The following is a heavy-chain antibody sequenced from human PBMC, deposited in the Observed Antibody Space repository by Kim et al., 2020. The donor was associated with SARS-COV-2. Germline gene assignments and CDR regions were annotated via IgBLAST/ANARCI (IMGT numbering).Heavy chain of an antibody. D-gene: IGHD5-12*01. Sequence: VKSGFTIPRDNSKNTLYMQMNSLRAEDTAVYYCAREMGYSGYRDAFDIWGQGTMVTVSS. J-gene: IGHJ3*02. V-gene: IGHV3-30*01. CDR3: AREMGYSGYRDAFDI.